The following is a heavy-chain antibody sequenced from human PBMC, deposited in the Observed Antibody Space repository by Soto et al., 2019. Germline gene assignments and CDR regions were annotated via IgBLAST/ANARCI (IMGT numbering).Heavy chain of an antibody. Sequence: GESLKISCAASGFTFSSYSMNWVRQAPGKGLEWVSYISSSSSTIYYADSVKGRFTISRDNAKNSLYLQMNSLRDEDTAVYYCARDQVLNFAFWSGYPPPPYYYYYGMDVWGQGTTVTVSS. CDR2: ISSSSSTI. V-gene: IGHV3-48*02. CDR1: GFTFSSYS. CDR3: ARDQVLNFAFWSGYPPPPYYYYYGMDV. J-gene: IGHJ6*02. D-gene: IGHD3-3*01.